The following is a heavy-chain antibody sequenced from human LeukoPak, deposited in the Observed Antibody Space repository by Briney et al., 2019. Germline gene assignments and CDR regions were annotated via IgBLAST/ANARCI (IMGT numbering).Heavy chain of an antibody. Sequence: GGSLRLSCEASGFTFSSYGMHWVRQAPGKGLEWVAFIRYDGSNKYYADSVKGRFTISRDNSKNTLYLQMNSLRAEDTAVYYCARGRYYDILTGYYPPTYYYYYYMDVWGKGTTVTISS. CDR2: IRYDGSNK. J-gene: IGHJ6*03. D-gene: IGHD3-9*01. V-gene: IGHV3-30*02. CDR3: ARGRYYDILTGYYPPTYYYYYYMDV. CDR1: GFTFSSYG.